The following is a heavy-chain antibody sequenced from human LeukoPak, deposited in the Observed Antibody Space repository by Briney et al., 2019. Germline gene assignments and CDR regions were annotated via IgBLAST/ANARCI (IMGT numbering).Heavy chain of an antibody. V-gene: IGHV3-48*03. Sequence: PGGSLRLSCAASGFTFSSYEMNWVRQAPGKGLEWVSYISSSGSTIYYADSVKGRFTISRDNAKNSLYLQMNSLRAEDTAVYYCARITGTNYYYYYMDVWGKGTTVTVSS. CDR1: GFTFSSYE. CDR2: ISSSGSTI. D-gene: IGHD1-7*01. J-gene: IGHJ6*03. CDR3: ARITGTNYYYYYMDV.